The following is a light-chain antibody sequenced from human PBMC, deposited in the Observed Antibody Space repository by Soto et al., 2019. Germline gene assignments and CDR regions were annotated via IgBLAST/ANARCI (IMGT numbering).Light chain of an antibody. CDR3: QQYNQWPRT. CDR1: QSIRGD. CDR2: CAS. J-gene: IGKJ1*01. Sequence: EVVMTQSPATLSLSPGERATLSCRASQSIRGDLAWYQQKPGQAPRLLIYCASTRATGIPARFSGSGSGTDFGLIISSLLSEDFAVYYCQQYNQWPRTFGQGTKVEVK. V-gene: IGKV3-15*01.